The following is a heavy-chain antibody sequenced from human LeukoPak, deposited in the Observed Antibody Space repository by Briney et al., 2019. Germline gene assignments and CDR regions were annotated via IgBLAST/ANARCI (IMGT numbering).Heavy chain of an antibody. CDR1: GYTLTELS. V-gene: IGHV1-24*01. Sequence: AAVKVSCKVSGYTLTELSMHWVRQAPGKGLEWVGGFDPEDGETIYAQKFQGRVTMTEDTSTDTAYMELSSLRSEDTAVYYRATDPGQQLVQSGAFDIWGQGTTVTVSS. D-gene: IGHD6-13*01. CDR3: ATDPGQQLVQSGAFDI. CDR2: FDPEDGET. J-gene: IGHJ3*02.